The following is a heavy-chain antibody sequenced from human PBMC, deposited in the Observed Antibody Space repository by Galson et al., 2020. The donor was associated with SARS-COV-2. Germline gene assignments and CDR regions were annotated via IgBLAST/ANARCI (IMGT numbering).Heavy chain of an antibody. Sequence: GGSLRLSCAASGFTFSSYSMNWVRQAPGKGLEWVSYISSSSSTIYYADSVKGRFTISRDNAKNSLYLQMNSLRDEDTAVYYCARDAKGTRYDYVWGSYTRPLAFDIWGQGTMVTVSS. CDR2: ISSSSSTI. CDR1: GFTFSSYS. J-gene: IGHJ3*02. V-gene: IGHV3-48*02. D-gene: IGHD3-16*01. CDR3: ARDAKGTRYDYVWGSYTRPLAFDI.